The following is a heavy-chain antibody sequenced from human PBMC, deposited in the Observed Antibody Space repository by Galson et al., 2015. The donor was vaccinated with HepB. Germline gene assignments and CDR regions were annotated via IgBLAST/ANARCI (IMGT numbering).Heavy chain of an antibody. J-gene: IGHJ2*01. Sequence: SVKVSCKASGYTFTSYYMHWVRQAPGQGLEWMGIINPSGGSTSYAQKFPGRVTMTRDTSTSTVYMELSSLRSEDTAVYYCARDAGGWELLNWYFDLWGRGTLVTVSS. CDR1: GYTFTSYY. CDR2: INPSGGST. D-gene: IGHD1-26*01. V-gene: IGHV1-46*01. CDR3: ARDAGGWELLNWYFDL.